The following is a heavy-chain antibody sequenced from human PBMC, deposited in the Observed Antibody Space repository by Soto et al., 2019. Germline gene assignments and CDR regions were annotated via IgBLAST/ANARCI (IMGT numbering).Heavy chain of an antibody. V-gene: IGHV3-23*01. CDR1: GLTFSTYA. CDR2: ITTSGGNT. D-gene: IGHD2-8*01. J-gene: IGHJ4*02. CDR3: ARDRTNFLDY. Sequence: GGSLRLSCAASGLTFSTYAMSWVRQAPGKGLEWVSTITTSGGNTYYADSVQGRFTISRDNSKNTLYLQMNSLRAEDTAVYYCARDRTNFLDYWGQGILVTVSS.